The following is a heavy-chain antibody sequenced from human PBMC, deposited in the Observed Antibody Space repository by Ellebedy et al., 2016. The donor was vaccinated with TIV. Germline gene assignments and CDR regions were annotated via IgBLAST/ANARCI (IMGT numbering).Heavy chain of an antibody. CDR1: GYSFTSYW. D-gene: IGHD4-17*01. CDR2: IDPSDSYT. Sequence: KVSCXGSGYSFTSYWISWVRQMPGKGLEWMGRIDPSDSYTNCSPSFQGHVTSSTDKSITTAYLQWSSLKASDTAMYYCARHRDHGDDAHYGLDVWGQGTTVTVSS. V-gene: IGHV5-10-1*01. J-gene: IGHJ6*02. CDR3: ARHRDHGDDAHYGLDV.